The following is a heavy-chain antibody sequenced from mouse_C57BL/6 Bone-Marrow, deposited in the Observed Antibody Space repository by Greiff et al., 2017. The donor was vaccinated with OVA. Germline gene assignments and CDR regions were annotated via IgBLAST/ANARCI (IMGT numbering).Heavy chain of an antibody. CDR2: INPSSGYT. Sequence: QVQLQQSGAELAKPGASVKLSCKASGYTFTSYWMHWVKQRPGQGLEWIGYINPSSGYTKYNQKFKDKATLTADKSSSTAYMQLSSLTYEDSAVYYCARRYSNDYYAMDYWGQGTSVTVSS. CDR3: ARRYSNDYYAMDY. CDR1: GYTFTSYW. J-gene: IGHJ4*01. V-gene: IGHV1-7*01. D-gene: IGHD2-5*01.